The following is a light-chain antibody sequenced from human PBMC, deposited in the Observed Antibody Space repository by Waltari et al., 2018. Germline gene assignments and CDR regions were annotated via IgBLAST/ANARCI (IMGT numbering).Light chain of an antibody. J-gene: IGKJ1*01. CDR3: QHYVRLPVM. V-gene: IGKV3-20*01. CDR1: RRVGRS. CDR2: GAT. Sequence: EIVFTQSPGTQSLSPGARATLTCRASRRVGRSLAWYQQKPGQAPRLLDYGATIRATGIPDRFSGGGSGTDFSLTISRLEPEDFAAYHCQHYVRLPVMFGQGTKVEIK.